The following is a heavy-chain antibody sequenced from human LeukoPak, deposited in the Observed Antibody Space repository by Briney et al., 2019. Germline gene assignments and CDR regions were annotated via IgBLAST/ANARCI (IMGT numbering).Heavy chain of an antibody. CDR1: GFTFSDYY. CDR2: ISSSGSTI. V-gene: IGHV3-11*04. CDR3: ARDGGLAARYYYYMDV. D-gene: IGHD6-6*01. Sequence: GGSLRLSCAPSGFTFSDYYMSWIRQAPGKGLEWVSYISSSGSTIYYADPVKGRFTISRDNAENSLYLQMNSLRAEDTAVYYCARDGGLAARYYYYMDVWGKGTTVTVSS. J-gene: IGHJ6*03.